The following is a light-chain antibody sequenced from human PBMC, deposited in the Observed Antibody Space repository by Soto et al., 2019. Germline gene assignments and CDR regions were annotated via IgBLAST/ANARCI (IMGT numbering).Light chain of an antibody. CDR3: KKHGTSPIT. V-gene: IGKV3-20*01. Sequence: EVVLTQSPDTLSLSPGDRATLSCRASQTVSHKHLDCNQQKPGQTPRLIVYGASSRATGIQDRFSGSGSGTDFTLTISRLEPEDFAVYYCKKHGTSPITFGQGTRLEIK. CDR2: GAS. CDR1: QTVSHKH. J-gene: IGKJ5*01.